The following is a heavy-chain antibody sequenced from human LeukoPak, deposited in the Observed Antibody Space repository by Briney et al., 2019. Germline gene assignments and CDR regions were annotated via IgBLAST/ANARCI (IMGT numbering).Heavy chain of an antibody. CDR2: IYYSGST. V-gene: IGHV4-59*01. CDR1: GGSMSNYY. Sequence: SETLSLTCTVSGGSMSNYYWSWIRQPPGKGLEWIGYIYYSGSTNYNPSLKSRVTMSVDTSKSQFSLKLSSVTAADTAVYYCARYTSSRSSFDYWGQGTLVTVSS. J-gene: IGHJ4*02. CDR3: ARYTSSRSSFDY. D-gene: IGHD6-13*01.